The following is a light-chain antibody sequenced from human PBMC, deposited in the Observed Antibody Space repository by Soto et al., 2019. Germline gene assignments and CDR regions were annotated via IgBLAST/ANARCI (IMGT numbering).Light chain of an antibody. CDR1: QSVSSN. V-gene: IGKV3-15*01. CDR2: GAS. J-gene: IGKJ1*01. Sequence: EIVMTQSPATLSASPGERATLSCRASQSVSSNLAWYQQKPGQAPRLLIYGASTRATGIPARFSGSGSETEFTLTISSLQSEDFAVYYCQQDNNWPPGTFVQGTKVEIK. CDR3: QQDNNWPPGT.